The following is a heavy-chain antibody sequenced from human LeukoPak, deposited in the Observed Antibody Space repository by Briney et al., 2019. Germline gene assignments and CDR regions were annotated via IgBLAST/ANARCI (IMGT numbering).Heavy chain of an antibody. D-gene: IGHD3-9*01. CDR1: GFTFSSYG. J-gene: IGHJ5*02. CDR2: ISYDGSNK. V-gene: IGHV3-30*18. Sequence: GGSLRLSCAASGFTFSSYGMHWVRQAPGKGLEWVAVISYDGSNKYYADSVKGRFTISRDNSKNTLYLQMNSLRAEDTAVYYCAKDETGGSAYYHILSTWGQGTLVTVSS. CDR3: AKDETGGSAYYHILST.